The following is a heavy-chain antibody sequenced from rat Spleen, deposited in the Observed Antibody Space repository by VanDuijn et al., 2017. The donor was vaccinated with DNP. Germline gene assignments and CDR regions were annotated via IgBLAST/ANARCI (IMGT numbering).Heavy chain of an antibody. Sequence: EVQLVESGGGLVQPGGSLKLSCAASGFTFSDYAMAWVRQTPKNGLEWVATISYDGSRTYYRDSVKGRFTVSRDNTKSTLYLQMDSLRSEDTATYYCARPDYWGQGVMVTVSS. V-gene: IGHV5-17*01. J-gene: IGHJ2*01. CDR2: ISYDGSRT. CDR1: GFTFSDYA. CDR3: ARPDY.